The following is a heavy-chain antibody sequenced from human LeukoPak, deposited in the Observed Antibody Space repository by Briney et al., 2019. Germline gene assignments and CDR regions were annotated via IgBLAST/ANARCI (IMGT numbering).Heavy chain of an antibody. CDR1: GGSISSSSYY. V-gene: IGHV4-39*07. J-gene: IGHJ6*03. CDR2: IYYSGST. CDR3: ARGRGEDYYYYYMDV. Sequence: SETLSLTCTVSGGSISSSSYYWGWIRQPPGKGLEWIGSIYYSGSTYYNPSLKSRVTISVDTSKNQFSLKLSSVTAADTAVYYCARGRGEDYYYYYMDVWGKGTTVTISS. D-gene: IGHD3-10*01.